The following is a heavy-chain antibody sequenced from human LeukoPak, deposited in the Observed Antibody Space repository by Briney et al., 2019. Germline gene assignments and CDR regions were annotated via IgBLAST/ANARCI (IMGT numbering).Heavy chain of an antibody. Sequence: ASVKVSCKASGGTFSSYAISWVRQAPGQGLEWMGGIIPIFGTANYAQKFQGRVTITADESTSTAYMELSSLRSEDTAVYYCARDPYYYGSSGQTNWFDPWGQGTLVTVSS. CDR3: ARDPYYYGSSGQTNWFDP. CDR1: GGTFSSYA. J-gene: IGHJ5*02. CDR2: IIPIFGTA. D-gene: IGHD3-22*01. V-gene: IGHV1-69*13.